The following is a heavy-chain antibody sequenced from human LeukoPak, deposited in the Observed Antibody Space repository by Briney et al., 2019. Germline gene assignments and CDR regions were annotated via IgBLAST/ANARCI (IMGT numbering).Heavy chain of an antibody. CDR3: ARATYYYDSSGYYYPCDY. V-gene: IGHV3-30-3*01. CDR1: GFTFSSYA. Sequence: GGSLRLSCAASGFTFSSYAMNWVRQAPGKGLEWVAVISYDGSNKYYADSVKGRFTISRDNSKNTLYLQMNSLRAEDTAVYYCARATYYYDSSGYYYPCDYWGQGTLVTVSS. D-gene: IGHD3-22*01. CDR2: ISYDGSNK. J-gene: IGHJ4*02.